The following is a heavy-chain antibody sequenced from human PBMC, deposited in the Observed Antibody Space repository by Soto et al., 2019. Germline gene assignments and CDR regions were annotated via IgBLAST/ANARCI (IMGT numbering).Heavy chain of an antibody. V-gene: IGHV4-39*01. CDR2: LHYSGST. CDR3: ARRLLGTSWPNFFDY. J-gene: IGHJ4*02. Sequence: LSLTCTVSGGSISSGSYYWGWIRQPPGKGLEWIGCLHYSGSTYYNPSLRSRVTSSVDTSKNQFSLKMTSVTAADTAVYYCARRLLGTSWPNFFDYWGQGTLVTVSS. CDR1: GGSISSGSYY.